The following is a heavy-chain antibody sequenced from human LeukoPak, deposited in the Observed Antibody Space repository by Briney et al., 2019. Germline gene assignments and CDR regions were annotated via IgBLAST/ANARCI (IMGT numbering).Heavy chain of an antibody. CDR2: IWYDGSNK. CDR1: GFTFSSYG. CDR3: ATDYYDSKDYYPGHN. J-gene: IGHJ4*02. V-gene: IGHV3-33*01. D-gene: IGHD3-22*01. Sequence: GGSLRLSCAASGFTFSSYGMHWVRQAPGKGLEWVAVIWYDGSNKYYADSVRGRFTISRDNSKNTLYLQMSSLRADDTAVYFCATDYYDSKDYYPGHNWGQGTLVTVSS.